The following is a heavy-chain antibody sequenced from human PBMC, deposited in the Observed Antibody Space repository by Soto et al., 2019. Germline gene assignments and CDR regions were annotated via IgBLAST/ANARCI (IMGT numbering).Heavy chain of an antibody. Sequence: QVQLQESGPGLVKPSGTLSLTCAVSGGSISSSNWWSWVRQPPGKGLEWIGEIYHSGSTNYNPSLKSRVTISVHKSKNQFSLKLISVTAADTAVYYCARDAYYYDSSGPFDYWGQGTLVTVFS. D-gene: IGHD3-22*01. V-gene: IGHV4-4*02. J-gene: IGHJ4*02. CDR2: IYHSGST. CDR1: GGSISSSNW. CDR3: ARDAYYYDSSGPFDY.